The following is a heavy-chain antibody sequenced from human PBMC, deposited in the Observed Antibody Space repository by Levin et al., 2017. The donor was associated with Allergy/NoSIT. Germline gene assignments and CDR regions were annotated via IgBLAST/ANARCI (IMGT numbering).Heavy chain of an antibody. CDR3: VKDQDYYDSSGDDAFDS. J-gene: IGHJ3*02. CDR1: GFTFSSYA. D-gene: IGHD3-22*01. Sequence: GESLKISCSASGFTFSSYAMHWVRQAPGKGLEYVSAISSNGGSTYYADSVKGRFTISRDNSKNTLYLQMSSLRAEDTAVYYCVKDQDYYDSSGDDAFDSWGQGTMVTVSS. V-gene: IGHV3-64D*06. CDR2: ISSNGGST.